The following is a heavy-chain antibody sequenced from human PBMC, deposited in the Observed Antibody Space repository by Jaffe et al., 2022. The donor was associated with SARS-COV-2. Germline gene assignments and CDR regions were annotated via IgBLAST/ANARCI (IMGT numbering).Heavy chain of an antibody. CDR2: IKQDGSEK. V-gene: IGHV3-7*01. CDR1: GFTFSSYW. Sequence: EVQLVESGGGLVQPGGSLRLSCAASGFTFSSYWMSWVRQAPGKGLEWVANIKQDGSEKYYVDSVKGRFTISRDNAKNSLYLQMNSLRAEDTAVYYCARVHLVPAAIGTDYWGQGTLVTVSS. D-gene: IGHD2-2*01. J-gene: IGHJ4*02. CDR3: ARVHLVPAAIGTDY.